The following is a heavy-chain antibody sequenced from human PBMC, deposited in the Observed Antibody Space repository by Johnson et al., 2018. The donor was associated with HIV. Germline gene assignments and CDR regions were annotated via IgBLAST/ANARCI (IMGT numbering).Heavy chain of an antibody. V-gene: IGHV3-7*01. CDR1: GFTFSNYW. CDR2: IKQDGSEK. CDR3: ARVEPIRRAIDAFDI. J-gene: IGHJ3*02. Sequence: EKLVESGGGLVQPGGSLRLSCAASGFTFSNYWMSWVRQAPGKGLEWVANIKQDGSEKYYVDSVKGRFTISRDNAKNSLYLQLNSLRAEDTAVYYCARVEPIRRAIDAFDIWGQGTMVPVSS.